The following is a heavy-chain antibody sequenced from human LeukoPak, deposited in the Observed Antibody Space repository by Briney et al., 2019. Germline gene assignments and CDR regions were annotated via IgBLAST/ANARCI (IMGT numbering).Heavy chain of an antibody. CDR3: AKEGYGGNQLGWYYYYGMDV. Sequence: PGGSLRLSCAASGFTFSSYGMHWVRQAPGKGLEWVAVISYDGSNKYYADSVKGRFTISRDNSKNTLYLQMNSLRAEDTAVYYCAKEGYGGNQLGWYYYYGMDVWGKGTTVTVSS. CDR1: GFTFSSYG. V-gene: IGHV3-30*18. CDR2: ISYDGSNK. J-gene: IGHJ6*04. D-gene: IGHD4-23*01.